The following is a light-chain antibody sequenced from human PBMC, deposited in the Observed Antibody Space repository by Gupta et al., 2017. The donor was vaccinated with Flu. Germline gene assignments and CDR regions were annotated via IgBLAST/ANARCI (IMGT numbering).Light chain of an antibody. CDR2: KAS. Sequence: SSFLCLSFRARDTIRDGTGTGVQTCAIWYLQKPTTAPKLLIYKASSLESGVPSRFSGSGSGTEFTLTISSLQPDDFATYYCQQNNSSSWTFGQGTKVEIK. J-gene: IGKJ1*01. CDR1: TGVQTC. V-gene: IGKV1-5*03. CDR3: QQNNSSSWT.